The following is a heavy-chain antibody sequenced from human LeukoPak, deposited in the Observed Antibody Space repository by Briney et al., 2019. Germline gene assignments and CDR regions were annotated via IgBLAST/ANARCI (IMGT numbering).Heavy chain of an antibody. D-gene: IGHD5-18*01. CDR1: GFXFSNAW. V-gene: IGHV3-15*01. J-gene: IGHJ4*02. CDR2: IKSKTDGGTT. Sequence: GGSLRLSCAASGFXFSNAWVSWVRQAPGQGLEWVGRIKSKTDGGTTDYAAPVTGRFTISRDDSKNTLYVQMNGLRTEDTAVYYCTTGARSHGYLFDRWGQGTLVTVSS. CDR3: TTGARSHGYLFDR.